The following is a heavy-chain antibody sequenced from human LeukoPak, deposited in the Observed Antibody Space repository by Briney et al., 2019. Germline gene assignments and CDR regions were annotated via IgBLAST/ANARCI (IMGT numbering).Heavy chain of an antibody. CDR1: GGSISSSSYY. Sequence: SETLSLTCTVSGGSISSSSYYWGWIRQPPRKGLEWIGSFYYSGSTFYNPSLKSRVTISVDTSKNQFSLKLSSVTAADTAVYYCARLSGSYDPPLDYWGQGTLVTVSS. CDR2: FYYSGST. V-gene: IGHV4-39*07. D-gene: IGHD1-26*01. CDR3: ARLSGSYDPPLDY. J-gene: IGHJ4*02.